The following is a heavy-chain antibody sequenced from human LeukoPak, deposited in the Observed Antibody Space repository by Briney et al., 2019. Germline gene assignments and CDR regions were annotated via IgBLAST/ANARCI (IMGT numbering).Heavy chain of an antibody. CDR3: ASGYYGSGSYYGRYYYYYMDV. J-gene: IGHJ6*03. V-gene: IGHV1-2*02. D-gene: IGHD3-10*01. Sequence: ASVKVSCKASGYTFTGYYMHWVRQAPGQGLEWMGWINPNSGGTNYAQKFQGRVTMTRDTSISTAYMELSRLRSDDTAVYYCASGYYGSGSYYGRYYYYYMDVWGKGTTVTVSS. CDR2: INPNSGGT. CDR1: GYTFTGYY.